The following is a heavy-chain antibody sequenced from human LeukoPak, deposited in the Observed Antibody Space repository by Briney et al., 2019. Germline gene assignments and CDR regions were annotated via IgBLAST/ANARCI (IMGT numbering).Heavy chain of an antibody. V-gene: IGHV3-7*01. D-gene: IGHD2-2*01. CDR3: AKHPYCSSTTCYGIDY. Sequence: DSMKGRFTISRDNAKNSLFLQMSSLRADDTAVYYCAKHPYCSSTTCYGIDYWGLGTLVAVSS. J-gene: IGHJ4*02.